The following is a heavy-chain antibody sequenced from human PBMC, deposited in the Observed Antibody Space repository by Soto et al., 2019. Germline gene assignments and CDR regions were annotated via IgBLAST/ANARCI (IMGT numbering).Heavy chain of an antibody. Sequence: GGSLRLSCAASGFTVSSKYMSWVRQAPGKGLEWFSLIYSGGSTYYADSVKGRFTISRDNSKNTLYLQMNSLRAEDTAVYYCAAASLTKDYVGNSGSQGTLVTVSS. J-gene: IGHJ5*01. CDR3: AAASLTKDYVGNS. CDR1: GFTVSSKY. CDR2: IYSGGST. D-gene: IGHD4-17*01. V-gene: IGHV3-53*01.